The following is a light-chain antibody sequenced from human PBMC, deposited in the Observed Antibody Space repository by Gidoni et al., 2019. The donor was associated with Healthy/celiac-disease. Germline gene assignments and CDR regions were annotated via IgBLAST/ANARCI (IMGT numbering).Light chain of an antibody. CDR2: WAS. Sequence: DIVMTQSPDSLAVSLGERATINCKSSQSVLYSSNNKNYLAWYQQKPGQPPKLLIYWASTGESGVPDRFSGSGSETDFTLTISSLQAEDVAVYYCQQYYSTPPAFGPGTKVDIK. CDR1: QSVLYSSNNKNY. V-gene: IGKV4-1*01. J-gene: IGKJ3*01. CDR3: QQYYSTPPA.